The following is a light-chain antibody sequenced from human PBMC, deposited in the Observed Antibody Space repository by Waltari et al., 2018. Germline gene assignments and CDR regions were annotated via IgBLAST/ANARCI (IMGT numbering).Light chain of an antibody. CDR1: SSNIGYNT. Sequence: QSVLTQPPSASGTPGQRVTMSCSGNSSNIGYNTANWYQQIPGTAPKLLIYTNNQRRAGVTDRFSGPKSGTSASLAISGLQSEDEADYYCAAWDDSLNGGVCGGGTKLTVL. CDR3: AAWDDSLNGGV. CDR2: TNN. V-gene: IGLV1-44*01. J-gene: IGLJ2*01.